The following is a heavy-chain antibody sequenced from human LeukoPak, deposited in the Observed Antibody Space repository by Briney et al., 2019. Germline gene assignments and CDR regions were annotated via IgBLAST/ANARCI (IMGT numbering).Heavy chain of an antibody. CDR2: IYHSGST. V-gene: IGHV4-30-2*01. J-gene: IGHJ3*02. CDR1: GGSISSGGYS. Sequence: SDTLSLTCAVSGGSISSGGYSWSWIRQPPGKGLEWIGYIYHSGSTYYNPSLKSRVTISVDRSKNQFSLKLSSVTAADTAVYYCARGGGNILTGYGAFDIWGQGTMVTVSS. D-gene: IGHD3-9*01. CDR3: ARGGGNILTGYGAFDI.